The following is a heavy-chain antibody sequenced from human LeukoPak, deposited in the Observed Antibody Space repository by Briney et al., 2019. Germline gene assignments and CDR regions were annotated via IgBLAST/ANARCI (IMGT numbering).Heavy chain of an antibody. V-gene: IGHV1-2*02. CDR1: GYIFTDYY. Sequence: ASVKVSCKASGYIFTDYYMHWLRQAPGHGLEWMGWMNPSSGGANYAQKLQGRVTMSRDTSISTAYMELSSLISDDTAVYYCATAGTVEAAATRWFDPWGQGTLVTVSS. J-gene: IGHJ5*02. CDR3: ATAGTVEAAATRWFDP. D-gene: IGHD2-2*01. CDR2: MNPSSGGA.